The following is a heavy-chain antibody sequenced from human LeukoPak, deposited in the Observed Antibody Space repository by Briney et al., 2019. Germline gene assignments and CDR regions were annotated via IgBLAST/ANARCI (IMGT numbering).Heavy chain of an antibody. CDR1: GYSFTSYW. V-gene: IGHV5-51*01. Sequence: GESLKISCKGSGYSFTSYWIGWVRQMPGKGLEWMGIIYPGDSDTRYSPSFQGQVTISADKSISTAYLQWSSLKASDTAMYYCARDYGSGSYSDWFDPWGQGTLVTVSS. CDR2: IYPGDSDT. J-gene: IGHJ5*02. D-gene: IGHD3-10*01. CDR3: ARDYGSGSYSDWFDP.